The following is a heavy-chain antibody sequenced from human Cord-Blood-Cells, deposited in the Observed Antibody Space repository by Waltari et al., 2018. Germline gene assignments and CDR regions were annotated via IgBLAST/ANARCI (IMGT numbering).Heavy chain of an antibody. CDR2: INPNSGGT. CDR1: GYTFTGYY. Sequence: QVQLVQSGAEVKKPGASVKVSCKASGYTFTGYYMHWVRQAPGQGLGWMGWINPNSGGTNYAQKCQGRGTMARDTSISTAYRELGRLRSDDTGVYDCARGGPIVGATTSGYWGQGTLVTVSS. J-gene: IGHJ4*02. D-gene: IGHD1-26*01. V-gene: IGHV1-2*02. CDR3: ARGGPIVGATTSGY.